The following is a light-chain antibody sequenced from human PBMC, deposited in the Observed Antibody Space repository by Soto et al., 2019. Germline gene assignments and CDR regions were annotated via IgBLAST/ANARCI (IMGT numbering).Light chain of an antibody. J-gene: IGKJ1*01. V-gene: IGKV1-5*03. CDR2: KAS. CDR3: QQYNSQSWT. CDR1: QSISNY. Sequence: DIQMTQSPSSLSASVGDRVTITCRASQSISNYLNWYQQKAGQAPHLLIYKASILGSGVPSRFSGSGSGTEFTLTISSLQPDDFAIYYCQQYNSQSWTFGQGTKVDIK.